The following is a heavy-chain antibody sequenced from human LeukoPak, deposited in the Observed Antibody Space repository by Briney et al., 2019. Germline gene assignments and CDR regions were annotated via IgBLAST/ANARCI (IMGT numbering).Heavy chain of an antibody. D-gene: IGHD3-3*01. CDR2: IKQDESEK. Sequence: RGSLRLSCAASGFTFSSYWMSWVRQAPGKGLEWVANIKQDESEKYYVDSVKGRFTISRDNAKNSLYLQMNSLRAEDTAVYYCARDYDFWSGYSYDAFDIWGQGTMDTVSS. CDR1: GFTFSSYW. J-gene: IGHJ3*02. CDR3: ARDYDFWSGYSYDAFDI. V-gene: IGHV3-7*01.